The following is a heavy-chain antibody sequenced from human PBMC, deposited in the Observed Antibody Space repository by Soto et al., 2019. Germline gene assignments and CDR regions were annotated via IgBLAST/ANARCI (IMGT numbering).Heavy chain of an antibody. CDR3: ATYSDKGGYYGMDV. J-gene: IGHJ6*02. CDR1: CFTFSRDE. D-gene: IGHD2-15*01. V-gene: IGHV3-48*03. Sequence: PXGSLRISCAASCFTFSRDEMNCVWRSPGKGLEWVSYISSSGSTIYYADSVKGRFTISRDNAKNSLYLQMNSLRAEDTAVYYCATYSDKGGYYGMDVWGQGTTVTVSS. CDR2: ISSSGSTI.